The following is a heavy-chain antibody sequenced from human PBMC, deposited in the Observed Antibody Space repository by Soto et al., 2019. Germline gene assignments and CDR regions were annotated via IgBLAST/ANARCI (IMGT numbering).Heavy chain of an antibody. CDR3: ARRGYYDTIGPRDGLEAFFYGP. CDR1: GGSISSSNYY. J-gene: IGHJ5*02. CDR2: IYHSGGT. V-gene: IGHV4-39*01. Sequence: QVQLQESCPGLVKPSETLSLTCTVSGGSISSSNYYWGWLRQPPGKGLECIGNIYHSGGTYYNPSLRGRVSISVDTSKNQFSLKLTSVTAADTAVYYCARRGYYDTIGPRDGLEAFFYGPWGQGALVTVSS. D-gene: IGHD3-22*01.